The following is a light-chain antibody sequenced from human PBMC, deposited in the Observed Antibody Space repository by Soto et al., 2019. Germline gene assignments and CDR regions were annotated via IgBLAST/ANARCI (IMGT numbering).Light chain of an antibody. CDR2: EGT. CDR1: STDFENYNL. CDR3: SSYAGSSARVV. V-gene: IGLV2-23*01. Sequence: QSALTQPASVSGSPGQSITISCTRSSTDFENYNLVSWYQHCPDKAPKLIIYEGTKRPSEISDRFSGSESATTASLIISGLQPEDEADYYCSSYAGSSARVVFGGGTKVTVL. J-gene: IGLJ2*01.